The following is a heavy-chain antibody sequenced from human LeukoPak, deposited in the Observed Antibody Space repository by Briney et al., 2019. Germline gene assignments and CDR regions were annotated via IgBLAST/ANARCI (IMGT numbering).Heavy chain of an antibody. J-gene: IGHJ3*02. CDR3: ARTAMGAGDAFDI. D-gene: IGHD5-18*01. Sequence: PSETLSLTCVVYGGSFSGYYWSWIRRPPGKGLEWIGEINHSGSTNYNPSLKSRVTISVDTSKNQFSLKLSSVTAADTAVYYCARTAMGAGDAFDIWGQGTMVTVSS. CDR1: GGSFSGYY. CDR2: INHSGST. V-gene: IGHV4-34*01.